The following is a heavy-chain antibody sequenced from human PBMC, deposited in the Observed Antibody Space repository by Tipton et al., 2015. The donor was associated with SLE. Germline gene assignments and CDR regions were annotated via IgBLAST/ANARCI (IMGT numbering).Heavy chain of an antibody. Sequence: TLSLTCAVSGYSISSGYYWGWIRQPPGKGLEWLGSIYHSGSTYYYPSLKSRVTISVDTPKNQFSLKLSSVTAADTAVYYCARPNGGFRVFTLLFHDAFDIWGQGTMVTVSS. J-gene: IGHJ3*02. CDR1: GYSISSGYY. CDR3: ARPNGGFRVFTLLFHDAFDI. V-gene: IGHV4-38-2*01. CDR2: IYHSGST. D-gene: IGHD2-21*01.